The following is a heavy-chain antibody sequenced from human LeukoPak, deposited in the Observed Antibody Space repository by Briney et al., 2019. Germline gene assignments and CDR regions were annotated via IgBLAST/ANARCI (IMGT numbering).Heavy chain of an antibody. V-gene: IGHV4-39*01. CDR2: IYYSGST. CDR3: ARREGYCSSTSCFPALGAFDP. CDR1: GGSISSSSYY. D-gene: IGHD2-2*01. Sequence: SETLSLTCTVSGGSISSSSYYWGWIRQPPGKGLEWIGSIYYSGSTYYNPSLKSRVTISVDTSKNQFSLKLGSVTAADTAVYYCARREGYCSSTSCFPALGAFDPWGQGTLVTVSS. J-gene: IGHJ5*02.